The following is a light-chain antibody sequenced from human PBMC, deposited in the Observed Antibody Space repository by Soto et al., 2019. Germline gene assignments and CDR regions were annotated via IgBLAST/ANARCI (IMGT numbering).Light chain of an antibody. J-gene: IGLJ1*01. CDR3: AAWDDSLNAL. Sequence: QSVLTQPPSASGAPGQRVTFSCSGSKSDIGDNPVNWYQQLPGAAPKLLIYINDQRPSGVPDRFSGSKSGTSASLAISGLQPEDEADYYCAAWDDSLNALFGTGTKVTVL. CDR2: IND. V-gene: IGLV1-44*01. CDR1: KSDIGDNP.